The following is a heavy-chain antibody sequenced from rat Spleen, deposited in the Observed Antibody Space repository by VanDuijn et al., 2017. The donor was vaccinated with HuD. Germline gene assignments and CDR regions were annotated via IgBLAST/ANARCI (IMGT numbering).Heavy chain of an antibody. D-gene: IGHD4-3*01. CDR2: INKDSSTV. Sequence: EVQLVESGGGLVXXGRSXXLSCVAXXFTXXXYWXXXVRXXPGXXXEWISDINKDSSTVNYXPSLKDIFTISRNNAKNTLYLQMSKLGSEDTAIYYCAREPSGYGYNIMDAWGQGVSVTVSS. CDR3: AREPSGYGYNIMDA. V-gene: IGHV4-2*01. CDR1: XFTXXXYW. J-gene: IGHJ4*01.